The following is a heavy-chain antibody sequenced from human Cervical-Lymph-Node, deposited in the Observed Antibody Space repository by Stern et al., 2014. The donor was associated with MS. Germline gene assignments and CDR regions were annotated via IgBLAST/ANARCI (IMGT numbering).Heavy chain of an antibody. V-gene: IGHV1-46*01. J-gene: IGHJ2*01. Sequence: VQLVESGAEVKKPGASVKVSCTASGYTFTSYSMHWVRQAPGQGLEWMGIINPSGGSTSYAQKFQGRVTMTRDTSTSTVYMELSSLRSEDTAVYYCARDRATPAPDWYFDLWGRGTLVTVSS. D-gene: IGHD5-12*01. CDR2: INPSGGST. CDR1: GYTFTSYS. CDR3: ARDRATPAPDWYFDL.